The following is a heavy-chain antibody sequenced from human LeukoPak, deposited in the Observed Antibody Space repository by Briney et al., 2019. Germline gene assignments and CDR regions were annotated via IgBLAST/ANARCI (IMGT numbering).Heavy chain of an antibody. V-gene: IGHV3-48*01. D-gene: IGHD1-26*01. CDR3: AREVRVGATKYFQH. CDR2: ISSSSSTI. CDR1: GFIFSNYG. J-gene: IGHJ1*01. Sequence: GGSLRLSCAASGFIFSNYGMHWVRQAPGKGLEWVSYISSSSSTIYYADSVKGRFTISRDNAKNSLYLQMNSLRAEDTAVYYCAREVRVGATKYFQHWGQGTLVTVSS.